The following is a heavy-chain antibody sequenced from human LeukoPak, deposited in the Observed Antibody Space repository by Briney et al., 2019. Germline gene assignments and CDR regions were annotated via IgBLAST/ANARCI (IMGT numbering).Heavy chain of an antibody. V-gene: IGHV1-46*01. Sequence: GASVKVSCKASGYTFTSYYMHWVRQAPGQGLEWMGVINPSGGSTSYAQKFQGRVTMTRDTSTSTVYMELSSLRSEDTAVYYCARVGYDILTGYSPLDYYYYMDVWGKGTTVTVSS. CDR1: GYTFTSYY. CDR3: ARVGYDILTGYSPLDYYYYMDV. D-gene: IGHD3-9*01. CDR2: INPSGGST. J-gene: IGHJ6*03.